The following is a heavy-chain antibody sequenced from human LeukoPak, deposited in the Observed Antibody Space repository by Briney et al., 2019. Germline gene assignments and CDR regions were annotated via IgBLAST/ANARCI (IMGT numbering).Heavy chain of an antibody. V-gene: IGHV4-34*01. D-gene: IGHD3-9*01. CDR2: INHSGST. Sequence: PSETLSLTCAVYGGSFSGYYWSWIRQPLGKGLEWIGQINHSGSTNYNPSLKSRVTISVDTSKNQFSLKLSSVTAADTAVYYCARVTKLRYFDWVLRSSAFDIWCQGTMVTVSA. CDR3: ARVTKLRYFDWVLRSSAFDI. J-gene: IGHJ3*02. CDR1: GGSFSGYY.